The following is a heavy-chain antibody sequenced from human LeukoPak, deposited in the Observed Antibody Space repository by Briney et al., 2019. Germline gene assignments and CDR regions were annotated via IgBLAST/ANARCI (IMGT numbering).Heavy chain of an antibody. D-gene: IGHD1-26*01. Sequence: PGGSLRLSCAASGFTFSSYSMNWVRQAPGKGLEWVSYISSSSSTIYYADSVMGRFTISRDSSKNTLSLEMSSLRAEDTAVYYCAKDRASTLWDSGSFDSWGQGTLVTVSS. V-gene: IGHV3-48*01. CDR2: ISSSSSTI. CDR3: AKDRASTLWDSGSFDS. CDR1: GFTFSSYS. J-gene: IGHJ4*02.